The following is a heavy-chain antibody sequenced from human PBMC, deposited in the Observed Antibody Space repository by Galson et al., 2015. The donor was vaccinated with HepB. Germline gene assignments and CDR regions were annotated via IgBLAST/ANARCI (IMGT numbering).Heavy chain of an antibody. Sequence: SLRLSCAASGFTFSSYGMHWVRQAPGKGLEWVAVIWFDGSSKYYADSVKGRITISRDNSKNTLYLQMNSLRAEDTAVYYCARDRRQKYSSSWYLSYGMDVWGQGTTVTVSS. CDR1: GFTFSSYG. CDR3: ARDRRQKYSSSWYLSYGMDV. D-gene: IGHD6-13*01. J-gene: IGHJ6*02. CDR2: IWFDGSSK. V-gene: IGHV3-33*08.